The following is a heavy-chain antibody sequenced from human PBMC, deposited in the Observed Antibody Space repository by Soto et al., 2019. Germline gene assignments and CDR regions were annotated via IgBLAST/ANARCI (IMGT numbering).Heavy chain of an antibody. J-gene: IGHJ3*02. V-gene: IGHV1-69*13. CDR2: IIPIFGTA. Sequence: GASVKVSCKASGGTFSSYAISWVRQAPGQGLEWMGGIIPIFGTANYAQKFQGRVTITADESTSTAYMELSSLRSEDTAVYYCARDLFADTAITSAFDIWGQGTMVT. CDR3: ARDLFADTAITSAFDI. D-gene: IGHD5-18*01. CDR1: GGTFSSYA.